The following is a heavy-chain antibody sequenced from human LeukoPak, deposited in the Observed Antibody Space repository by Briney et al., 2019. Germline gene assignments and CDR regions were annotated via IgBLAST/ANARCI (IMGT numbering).Heavy chain of an antibody. CDR1: GFTFSLYS. D-gene: IGHD4-17*01. CDR3: ARYGDYGAFDI. Sequence: GRSLRLSCAASGFTFSLYSIYWVRQAPGKGLEWEAVISNDGSNKYYADSVKGRFTISRDNSKNTLYLQMNSLRAEDTAVYYCARYGDYGAFDIWGQGTMVTVSS. J-gene: IGHJ3*02. CDR2: ISNDGSNK. V-gene: IGHV3-30*04.